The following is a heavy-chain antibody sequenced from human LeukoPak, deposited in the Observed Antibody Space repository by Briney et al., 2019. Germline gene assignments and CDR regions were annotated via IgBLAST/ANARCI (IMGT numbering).Heavy chain of an antibody. CDR3: ATTRARRVSGYFDY. D-gene: IGHD4-23*01. CDR2: MNPNSGNT. CDR1: GYTFTSYY. Sequence: AASVKVSCKASGYTFTSYYMHWVRQATGQGLEWMGWMNPNSGNTGYAQKFQGRVTMTRNTSISTAYMELSSLRSEDTAVYYCATTRARRVSGYFDYWGQGTLVTVSS. V-gene: IGHV1-8*02. J-gene: IGHJ4*02.